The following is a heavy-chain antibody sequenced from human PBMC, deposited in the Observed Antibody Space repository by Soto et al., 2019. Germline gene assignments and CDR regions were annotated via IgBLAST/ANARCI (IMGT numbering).Heavy chain of an antibody. Sequence: GGSLRLSCAASGFTFSSYWMHWVRQAPGKGLVWVSRINSDGSSTSYADSVKGRFTISRDNAKNTLYLQMNSLRAEDTAVYYCARDFDPEYYYDSSGPPSYWGQGTLVTVSS. D-gene: IGHD3-22*01. V-gene: IGHV3-74*01. CDR2: INSDGSST. J-gene: IGHJ4*02. CDR3: ARDFDPEYYYDSSGPPSY. CDR1: GFTFSSYW.